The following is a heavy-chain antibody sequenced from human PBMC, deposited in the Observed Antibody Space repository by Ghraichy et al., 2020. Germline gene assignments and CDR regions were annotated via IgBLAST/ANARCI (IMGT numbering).Heavy chain of an antibody. D-gene: IGHD6-13*01. V-gene: IGHV4-59*01. CDR3: ARGPDRSYSTLWY. Sequence: SETLSLTCTVSGGSISSYYWSWIRQPPGKGLEWIGYIYYSGSTNYNPSLKSRVTISVDTSKNQFSLKLSSVTAADTAVYYCARGPDRSYSTLWYWGQGTLVTVSS. CDR2: IYYSGST. CDR1: GGSISSYY. J-gene: IGHJ4*02.